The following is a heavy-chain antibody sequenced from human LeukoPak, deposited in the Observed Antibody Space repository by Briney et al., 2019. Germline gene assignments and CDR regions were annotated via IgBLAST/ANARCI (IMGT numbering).Heavy chain of an antibody. CDR3: AKGDTTWELPHDD. D-gene: IGHD1-26*01. V-gene: IGHV3-30*14. Sequence: PGGSLRLSCGAWGFTFSSYVMLWLGQAPGKGLAGVAIISYDGSNEYYADTVKGRFTISRDNSKNTLYLQMNNLRVEDAAVYYCAKGDTTWELPHDDWGQGTLVTVSS. J-gene: IGHJ4*02. CDR1: GFTFSSYV. CDR2: ISYDGSNE.